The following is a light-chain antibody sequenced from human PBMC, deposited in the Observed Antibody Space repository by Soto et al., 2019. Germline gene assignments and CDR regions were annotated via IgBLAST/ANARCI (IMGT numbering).Light chain of an antibody. J-gene: IGKJ4*01. CDR1: QDIKNY. V-gene: IGKV1-33*01. Sequence: DIQMTQSPSSLSASVGDRVTITCQASQDIKNYLNWYQQKSGKAPRLLIYDASDLETGVPSRFSGSGYGTDFTLTINSLQPEDIATYYCQQYDNLPLTFGGGTKVEIK. CDR2: DAS. CDR3: QQYDNLPLT.